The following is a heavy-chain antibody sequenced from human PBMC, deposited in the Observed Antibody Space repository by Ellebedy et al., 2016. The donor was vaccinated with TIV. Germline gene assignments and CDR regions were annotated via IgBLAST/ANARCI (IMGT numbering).Heavy chain of an antibody. Sequence: PGGSLRLSCAASGFTFSTYPMNWVRQAPGKGLEWVSIFSANGGTTYYADSVKGRFTISRDNSKNTLFLQMSSPRAEDTAVYFCARRSTDFAFDSWGQGTLVTVSS. J-gene: IGHJ4*02. CDR3: ARRSTDFAFDS. V-gene: IGHV3-23*01. CDR2: FSANGGTT. CDR1: GFTFSTYP. D-gene: IGHD3/OR15-3a*01.